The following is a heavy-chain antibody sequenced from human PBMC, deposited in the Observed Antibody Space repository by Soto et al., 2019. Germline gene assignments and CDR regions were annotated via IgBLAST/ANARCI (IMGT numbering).Heavy chain of an antibody. J-gene: IGHJ4*02. CDR3: AKDQWANHDDGDPSDH. D-gene: IGHD4-17*01. Sequence: EVQLLDSGGGLVQPGGSLRLSCAASGFTFSNYAMSWVRQAPRKGLERVSGLSGSGGYTDYADYVKGRFTISRDNSRNTAHLQENSLRAEDTAIYYYAKDQWANHDDGDPSDHWRQGTLVTVSS. V-gene: IGHV3-23*01. CDR1: GFTFSNYA. CDR2: LSGSGGYT.